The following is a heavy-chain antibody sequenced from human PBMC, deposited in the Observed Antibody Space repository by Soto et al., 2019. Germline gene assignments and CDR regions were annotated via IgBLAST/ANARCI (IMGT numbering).Heavy chain of an antibody. D-gene: IGHD4-17*01. CDR3: AKTGGLRPTQKYWYFDL. J-gene: IGHJ2*01. CDR2: ISGSGGST. CDR1: GFTFSSYA. V-gene: IGHV3-23*01. Sequence: GGSLRLSCAASGFTFSSYAMSWVRQAPGKGLEWVSAISGSGGSTYYADSVKGRFTISRDNSKNTLYLQMNSLRAEDTAVYYCAKTGGLRPTQKYWYFDLWGRGTLVTVSS.